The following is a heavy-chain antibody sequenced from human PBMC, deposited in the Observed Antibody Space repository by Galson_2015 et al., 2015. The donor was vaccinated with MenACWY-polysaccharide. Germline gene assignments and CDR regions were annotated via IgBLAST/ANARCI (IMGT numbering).Heavy chain of an antibody. CDR3: ARAGGKYCSGAGCNFNWFDP. Sequence: WMHWVRQGPGKGLVWVSRINGDGSATSYADSVKGRFTISRDNTKNTLYLEMNSLRAEDTAVYYCARAGGKYCSGAGCNFNWFDPWGQGTLVTVSS. J-gene: IGHJ5*02. V-gene: IGHV3-74*01. CDR2: INGDGSAT. CDR1: W. D-gene: IGHD2-15*01.